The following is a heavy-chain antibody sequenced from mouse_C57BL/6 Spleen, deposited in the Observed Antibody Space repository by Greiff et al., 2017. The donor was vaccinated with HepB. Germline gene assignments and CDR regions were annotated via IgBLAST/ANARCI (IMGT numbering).Heavy chain of an antibody. CDR2: INPSNGGT. Sequence: QVQLQQPGTELVKPGASVKLSCKASGYTFPSHRMHWVKQRPGQGLEWIGNINPSNGGTNYNEKFKSKATLTVDKSSSTAYMQLSSLTSEDSAVDYCARGIYYYGSSYGDFDYWGQGTTLTVSS. CDR1: GYTFPSHR. D-gene: IGHD1-1*01. V-gene: IGHV1-53*01. CDR3: ARGIYYYGSSYGDFDY. J-gene: IGHJ2*01.